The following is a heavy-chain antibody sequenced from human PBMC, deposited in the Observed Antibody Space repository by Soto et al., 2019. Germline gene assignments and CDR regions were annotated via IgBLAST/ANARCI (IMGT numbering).Heavy chain of an antibody. CDR3: AKLSKTIKNWFAP. V-gene: IGHV3-23*01. D-gene: IGHD3-10*01. Sequence: EVQLLESGGGLVQPGGSLRLSCAVSRFTFSSYSFSWVRQPPGKGLEWVARISVSGSSKHYADSVKGRFTVSRDNSKNTLYLQMNNLRAEDTAVYYCAKLSKTIKNWFAPWGQGTLVTVSS. J-gene: IGHJ5*02. CDR1: RFTFSSYS. CDR2: ISVSGSSK.